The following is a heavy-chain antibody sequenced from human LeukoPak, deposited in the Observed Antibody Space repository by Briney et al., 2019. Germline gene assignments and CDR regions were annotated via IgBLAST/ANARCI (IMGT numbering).Heavy chain of an antibody. CDR2: ISYDGRNK. V-gene: IGHV3-30*18. CDR1: GFNFSTYG. CDR3: AKDLGGGSGCYDL. Sequence: GRSLRLSCAASGFNFSTYGMHWVRQAPDKGLEWVAVISYDGRNKYYADSVQGRFTISRDNSKNTLYLQMNSLRAEDTAVYYCAKDLGGGSGCYDLWGRGTLVTVSS. J-gene: IGHJ2*01. D-gene: IGHD6-19*01.